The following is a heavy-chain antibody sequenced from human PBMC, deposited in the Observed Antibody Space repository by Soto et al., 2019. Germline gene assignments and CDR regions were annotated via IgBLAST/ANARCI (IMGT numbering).Heavy chain of an antibody. D-gene: IGHD6-19*01. CDR3: AKGGRQWLVTSDFNY. V-gene: IGHV3-30*18. CDR2: VSHDGRNT. CDR1: GFTFSDYA. Sequence: PGWSLRLSCAAPGFTFSDYAMDWVRQAPGKGLEWVAVVSHDGRNTHYADSVKGRFTISRDSSKNTVSLEMTSLRAEDTAVYYCAKGGRQWLVTSDFNYWGQGALVTVSS. J-gene: IGHJ4*02.